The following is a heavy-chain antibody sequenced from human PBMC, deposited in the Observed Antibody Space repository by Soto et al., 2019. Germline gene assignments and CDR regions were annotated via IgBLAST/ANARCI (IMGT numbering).Heavy chain of an antibody. V-gene: IGHV5-51*01. CDR3: ARHLAGTGFNYYYYMDV. J-gene: IGHJ6*03. Sequence: PGESLKISCKGSGYSFTSYWIGWVRQMPGKGLEWMGIIYPGDSDTRYSPSFQGQVTISADKSISTAYLQWSSLKASDTAMYYCARHLAGTGFNYYYYMDVWGKGTTVTVAS. CDR1: GYSFTSYW. CDR2: IYPGDSDT.